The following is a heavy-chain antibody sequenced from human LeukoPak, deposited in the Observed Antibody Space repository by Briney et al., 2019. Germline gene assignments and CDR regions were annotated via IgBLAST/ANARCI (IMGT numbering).Heavy chain of an antibody. CDR1: GGSFSGYY. J-gene: IGHJ5*02. V-gene: IGHV4-34*01. CDR2: INHSGST. Sequence: SETLSLTCAVYGGSFSGYYWSWIRQPPGKGLEWIGEINHSGSTNYNPSLKSRVTISVDTSKNQFSLKLSSVTAADTAVYYCARGGGYCTNNVCPPWFDPWGQGALVTVSS. CDR3: ARGGGYCTNNVCPPWFDP. D-gene: IGHD2-8*01.